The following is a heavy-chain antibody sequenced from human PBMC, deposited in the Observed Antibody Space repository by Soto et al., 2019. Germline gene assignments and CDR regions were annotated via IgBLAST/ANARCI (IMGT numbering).Heavy chain of an antibody. Sequence: SVKVSCKASGGTFSSYAISWVRQAPGQGLEWMGGIIPIFGTANYAQKFQGRVTITADESTSTAYMELSSLRSEDTAVYYCAREGAAGTIYYYYGMDVWGQGTTVTVS. D-gene: IGHD6-13*01. CDR3: AREGAAGTIYYYYGMDV. J-gene: IGHJ6*02. V-gene: IGHV1-69*13. CDR1: GGTFSSYA. CDR2: IIPIFGTA.